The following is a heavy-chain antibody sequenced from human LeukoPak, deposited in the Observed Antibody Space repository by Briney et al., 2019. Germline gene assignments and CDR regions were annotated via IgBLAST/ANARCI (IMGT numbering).Heavy chain of an antibody. CDR1: GFTFSSYV. J-gene: IGHJ4*02. V-gene: IGHV3-30*04. CDR2: ISNDGSDK. D-gene: IGHD6-19*01. CDR3: ARDGGYSRGWTYGAGDY. Sequence: GRSLRLSCAASGFTFSSYVMHWVRQAPGKGLECVAAISNDGSDKYYADSVKGRFTISRDNSKNTLYLQMNSLRAEDTALYYCARDGGYSRGWTYGAGDYWGQGTLVTASS.